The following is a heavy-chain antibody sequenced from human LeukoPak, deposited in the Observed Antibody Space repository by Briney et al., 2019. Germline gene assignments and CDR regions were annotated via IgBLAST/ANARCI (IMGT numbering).Heavy chain of an antibody. Sequence: GSLSPSPAASGFTSSGDIMNWVGQAPGTGLRGVSSITSSSRYRYYTDTVKGRFTISRDNAKNSLYLPVNSVRDEDTAVYYFAREGGEWELLRTFDYWGQGTLVTVSS. V-gene: IGHV3-21*01. CDR3: AREGGEWELLRTFDY. J-gene: IGHJ4*02. CDR1: GFTSSGDI. D-gene: IGHD1-26*01. CDR2: ITSSSRYR.